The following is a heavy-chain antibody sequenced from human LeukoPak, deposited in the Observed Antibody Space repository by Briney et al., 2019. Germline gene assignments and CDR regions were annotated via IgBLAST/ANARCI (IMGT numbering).Heavy chain of an antibody. V-gene: IGHV6-1*01. CDR1: GDTDSSNSAT. Sequence: SQTLSLTCAISGDTDSSNSATWNWIRQSPSRGLEWLGRTYYRSKWYKYYAVSVKGRITINPDTSKNQFSLQLNSVTPEDTAVYYCARGPSYFQHWGQGTLVTVSS. CDR3: ARGPSYFQH. CDR2: TYYRSKWYK. J-gene: IGHJ1*01.